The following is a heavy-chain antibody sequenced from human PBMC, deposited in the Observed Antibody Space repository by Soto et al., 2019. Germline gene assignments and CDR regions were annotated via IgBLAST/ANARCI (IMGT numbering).Heavy chain of an antibody. CDR1: GGSISSYY. J-gene: IGHJ4*02. CDR2: IYYSGST. V-gene: IGHV4-59*08. D-gene: IGHD1-20*01. Sequence: SETLSLTCTVSGGSISSYYWSWIRQPPGKGLEWIGYIYYSGSTNYNPSLKSRVTISVDTSKNQFSLKLSSVTAADTAVYYCARHWGSNKWNDQYYFDYWGQGTLVTVSS. CDR3: ARHWGSNKWNDQYYFDY.